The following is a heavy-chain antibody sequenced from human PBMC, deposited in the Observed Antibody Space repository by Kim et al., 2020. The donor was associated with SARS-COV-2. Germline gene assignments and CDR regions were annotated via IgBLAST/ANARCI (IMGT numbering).Heavy chain of an antibody. CDR1: GGSISSGDYY. CDR2: IYYSGST. Sequence: SETLSLTCTVSGGSISSGDYYWSWIRQPPGKGLEWIGYIYYSGSTYYNPSLKSRVTISVDTSKNQFSLKLSSVTAADTAVYYCARDRITMIVGGTRGMDVWGQGTTVTVSS. D-gene: IGHD3-22*01. CDR3: ARDRITMIVGGTRGMDV. J-gene: IGHJ6*02. V-gene: IGHV4-30-4*01.